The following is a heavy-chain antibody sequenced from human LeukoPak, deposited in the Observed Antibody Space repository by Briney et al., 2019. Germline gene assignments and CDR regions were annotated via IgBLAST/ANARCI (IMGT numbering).Heavy chain of an antibody. V-gene: IGHV3-48*03. CDR2: ISSSGSTI. CDR3: ARVQTARPYYYMDV. CDR1: GFTFSSYE. Sequence: PGGSLRLSCAASGFTFSSYEMNWVRQAPGKGLEWVSYISSSGSTIYYADSVKGRFTISRDNAKNSLYLQMNSLRAEDTAVYYCARVQTARPYYYMDVWGKGTTVTVSS. J-gene: IGHJ6*03.